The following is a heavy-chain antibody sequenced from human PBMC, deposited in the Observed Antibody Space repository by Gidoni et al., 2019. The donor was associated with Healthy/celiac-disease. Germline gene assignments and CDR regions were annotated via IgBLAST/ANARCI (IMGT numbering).Heavy chain of an antibody. CDR1: GCTFSSYW. D-gene: IGHD2-21*01. V-gene: IGHV3-74*01. J-gene: IGHJ6*02. Sequence: EVQLVESGGGLVQPGGSLRLSCAASGCTFSSYWMHWVRQAPGKGLVWVSRINSDGSSTSYADSVKGRFTISSDNAKNTLYLQMNSLRAEDTAVYYCAREGCGGDCYRGGYYYYGMDVWGQGTTVTVSS. CDR3: AREGCGGDCYRGGYYYYGMDV. CDR2: INSDGSST.